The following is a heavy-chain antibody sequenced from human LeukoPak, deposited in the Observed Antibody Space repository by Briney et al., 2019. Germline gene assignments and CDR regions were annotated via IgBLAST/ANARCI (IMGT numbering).Heavy chain of an antibody. CDR1: GFTFSSYW. Sequence: GGSLRLSCAASGFTFSSYWMHWVRQAPGKGLVWVSRINSDGSSTSYADSVKGRFTISRDNAKNTLYLQMNSLIAEDTAVYYCARDPYYYGSGSYGDYWGQGTLVTVSS. CDR3: ARDPYYYGSGSYGDY. D-gene: IGHD3-10*01. CDR2: INSDGSST. V-gene: IGHV3-74*01. J-gene: IGHJ4*02.